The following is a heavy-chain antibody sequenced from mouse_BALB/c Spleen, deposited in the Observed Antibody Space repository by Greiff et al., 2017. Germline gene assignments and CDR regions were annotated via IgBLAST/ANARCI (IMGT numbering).Heavy chain of an antibody. D-gene: IGHD2-10*02. CDR2: INPSSGYT. V-gene: IGHV1-4*02. Sequence: QVQLQQSAAELARPGASVKMSCKASGYTFTSYTMHWVKQRPGQGLEWIGYINPSSGYTEYNQKFKDKTTLTADKSSSTAYMQLSSLTSEDSAVYYCARRVWPPRVDYWGQGTSVTVSS. CDR1: GYTFTSYT. CDR3: ARRVWPPRVDY. J-gene: IGHJ4*01.